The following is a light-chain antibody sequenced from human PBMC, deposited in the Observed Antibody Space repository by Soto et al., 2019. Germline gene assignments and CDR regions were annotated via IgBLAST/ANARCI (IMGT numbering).Light chain of an antibody. CDR2: HAS. CDR3: QQFDQWPSFT. V-gene: IGKV3-15*01. CDR1: QSVFRN. Sequence: EIVMTQSPATFSVSPGETATLSCRASQSVFRNLAWYQQRPGQAPRLLIFHASTRAADIPARLTCSGSGTELNLTIRSLQSEDFAVYFCQQFDQWPSFTFGPGTTVHCK. J-gene: IGKJ3*01.